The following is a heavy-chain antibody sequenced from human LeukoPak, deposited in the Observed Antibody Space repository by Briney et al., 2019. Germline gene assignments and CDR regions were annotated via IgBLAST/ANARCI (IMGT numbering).Heavy chain of an antibody. CDR3: ARDLYHEGAWFHP. V-gene: IGHV4-4*07. CDR2: ICTSGST. D-gene: IGHD1-26*01. Sequence: SETLSLTCTVSVDSISSYYWSWIRQPAGEGLEWIGRICTSGSTNYHPSLKGRVTISVDTSKNQFSLKLNYVTAAATAVYYCARDLYHEGAWFHPRGQGTLVTVSS. CDR1: VDSISSYY. J-gene: IGHJ5*02.